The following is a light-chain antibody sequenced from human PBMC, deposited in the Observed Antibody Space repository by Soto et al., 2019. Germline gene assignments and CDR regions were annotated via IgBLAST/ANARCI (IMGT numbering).Light chain of an antibody. V-gene: IGLV1-40*01. CDR3: QSYDSSLSGSYV. Sequence: QLVLTQPPSVSGAPGQRVTISCTGSNSNTGADYDVHWYQQLPGTAPKLLIYGNNNRPSGVPDRFSGSKSGTSASLAITGLQPEDEADYYCQSYDSSLSGSYVFGPGTKLTVL. CDR1: NSNTGADYD. CDR2: GNN. J-gene: IGLJ1*01.